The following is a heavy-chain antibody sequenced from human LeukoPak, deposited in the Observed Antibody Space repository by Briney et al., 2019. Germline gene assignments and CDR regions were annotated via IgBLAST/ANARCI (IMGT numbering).Heavy chain of an antibody. CDR3: ARDGRAEMVELGY. Sequence: GASAKVSCKASGYTFSGTGWYLYWLRQVPGQGLECLGWVSPNNGATAYAQKFQGRVAMTRDTSISTAYMELRGLRPDDTAGYYCARDGRAEMVELGYWGQGTLGTVS. CDR2: VSPNNGAT. D-gene: IGHD5-24*01. CDR1: GYTFSGTGWY. J-gene: IGHJ4*02. V-gene: IGHV1-2*02.